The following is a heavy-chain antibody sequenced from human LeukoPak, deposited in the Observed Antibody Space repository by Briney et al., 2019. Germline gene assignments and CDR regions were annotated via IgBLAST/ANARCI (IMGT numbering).Heavy chain of an antibody. CDR3: EXXXXXXXXSV. CDR2: INPNNGVT. Sequence: XYLXXVRQAPGQXLEWMGWINPNNGVTYFAQKFQGRVTMNRDTXXKTAYLDLNSLTYDDTAVYYCEXXXXXXXXSVWGQGXLVTVSS. CDR1: XY. V-gene: IGHV1-2*02. J-gene: IGHJ4*02.